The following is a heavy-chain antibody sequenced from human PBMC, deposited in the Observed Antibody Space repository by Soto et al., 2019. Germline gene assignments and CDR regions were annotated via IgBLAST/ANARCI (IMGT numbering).Heavy chain of an antibody. CDR1: GGTFYTYT. CDR3: ARIPRYSFPTSDDLDS. CDR2: ITPIYPTT. J-gene: IGHJ4*02. Sequence: QVQLVQSGAEVRKPGSSVQVSCKASGGTFYTYTFSWVRQAPGQGLEWMGSITPIYPTTNYAEKFQGRLTVTADGSTNTAYIELNSLTSDDTAVYYCARIPRYSFPTSDDLDSWGQGTLVTVPS. D-gene: IGHD5-18*01. V-gene: IGHV1-69*15.